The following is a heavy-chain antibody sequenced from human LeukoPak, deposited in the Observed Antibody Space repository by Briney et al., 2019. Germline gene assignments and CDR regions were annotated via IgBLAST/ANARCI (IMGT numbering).Heavy chain of an antibody. J-gene: IGHJ4*02. CDR3: AKKSPIFGVVIPLFDY. CDR1: GFNFSSFV. V-gene: IGHV3-23*01. D-gene: IGHD3-3*01. Sequence: GGSLRLSCAGSGFNFSSFVMTWVRQAPGKGLEWVSSISASGRSTYYADSVKGRFTISRDNSKNTLYLQVNSLRAEDTAVYHCAKKSPIFGVVIPLFDYWDQGTLVSVSS. CDR2: ISASGRST.